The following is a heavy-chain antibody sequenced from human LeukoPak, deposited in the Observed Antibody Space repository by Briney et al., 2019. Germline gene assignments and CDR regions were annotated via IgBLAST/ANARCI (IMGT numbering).Heavy chain of an antibody. Sequence: GGSLRLSCAASGFTFGSYEMNWVRQAPGKGLEWVSYISSSGSTIYYADSVKGRFSISRDNAKNSLYLQMNSLRAEDTAVYYCARAQRMIVPNFDYWGQGTLVTVSS. CDR1: GFTFGSYE. J-gene: IGHJ4*02. V-gene: IGHV3-48*03. D-gene: IGHD3-22*01. CDR3: ARAQRMIVPNFDY. CDR2: ISSSGSTI.